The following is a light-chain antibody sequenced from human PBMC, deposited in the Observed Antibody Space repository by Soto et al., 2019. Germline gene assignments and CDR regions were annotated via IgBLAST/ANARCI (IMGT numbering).Light chain of an antibody. CDR1: QSITTW. CDR3: KNYTMYSPWK. Sequence: DIQMTQSPSTVSAYVWDSVTITFLASQSITTWLAWYQQRPGKAPKLLIYDVSSLQSGVPSRFSGSGSGTEFTLTLSSLQPDDFATSSCKNYTMYSPWKFGQGTXV. J-gene: IGKJ1*01. V-gene: IGKV1-5*01. CDR2: DVS.